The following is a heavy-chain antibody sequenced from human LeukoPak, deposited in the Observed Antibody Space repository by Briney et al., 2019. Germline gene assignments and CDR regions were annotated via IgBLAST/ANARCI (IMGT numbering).Heavy chain of an antibody. J-gene: IGHJ4*02. CDR1: GGSISSYY. D-gene: IGHD5-24*01. CDR3: ARVAAATTNPRFDY. CDR2: IYHSGST. Sequence: SETLSLTCTVSGGSISSYYWSWIRQPPGKGLEWIGYIYHSGSTNYNPSLKSRVTISVDTSKNQFSLKLSSVTAADTAVYYCARVAAATTNPRFDYWGPGTLVTVSS. V-gene: IGHV4-59*12.